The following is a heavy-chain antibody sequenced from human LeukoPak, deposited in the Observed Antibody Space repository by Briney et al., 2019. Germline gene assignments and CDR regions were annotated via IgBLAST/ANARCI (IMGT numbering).Heavy chain of an antibody. CDR2: IYYSGST. D-gene: IGHD3-10*01. CDR1: GGSISSYY. CDR3: ARGPQYYYGSGSYFDY. V-gene: IGHV4-59*12. Sequence: SETLSLTCTVSGGSISSYYWSWIRQPPGKGLEWIGYIYYSGSTNYNPSLKSRVTISVDTSKNQFSLKLSSVTAADTAVYYCARGPQYYYGSGSYFDYWGQGTLVTVSS. J-gene: IGHJ4*02.